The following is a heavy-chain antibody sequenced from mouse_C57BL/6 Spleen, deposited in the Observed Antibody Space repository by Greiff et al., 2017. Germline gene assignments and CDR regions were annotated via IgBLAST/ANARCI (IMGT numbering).Heavy chain of an antibody. CDR1: GYTFTEYT. J-gene: IGHJ1*03. V-gene: IGHV1-62-2*01. CDR2: FYPGSGSI. CDR3: ARHEERVRSPYWYFDV. Sequence: QVQLQQSGAELVKPGASVKLSCKASGYTFTEYTIHWVKQRSGQGLEWIGWFYPGSGSIKYNEKFKDKATLTADKSSSTVYMELSRLTSEDSAVYYCARHEERVRSPYWYFDVWGTGTTVTVSS. D-gene: IGHD2-1*01.